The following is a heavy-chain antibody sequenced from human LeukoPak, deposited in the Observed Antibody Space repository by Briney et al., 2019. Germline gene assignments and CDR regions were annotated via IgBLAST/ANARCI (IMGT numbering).Heavy chain of an antibody. CDR1: DGSIGSYY. Sequence: PSETLSLTCTVSDGSIGSYYWSWIRQPPGKGLEWIGYIYYSGGTNYNPSLKSRVTISVDTSKNQFSLKLSSVTAADTAVYYCARDFSYGVDYWGQGTLVTVSS. D-gene: IGHD3-10*01. CDR3: ARDFSYGVDY. V-gene: IGHV4-59*01. CDR2: IYYSGGT. J-gene: IGHJ4*02.